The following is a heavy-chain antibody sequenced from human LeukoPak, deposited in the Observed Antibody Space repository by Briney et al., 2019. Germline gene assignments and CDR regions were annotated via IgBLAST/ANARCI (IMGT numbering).Heavy chain of an antibody. CDR1: GFTFSSYG. Sequence: GRSLRLSCAASGFTFSSYGMHWVRQAPGKGLEWVAVIWYDGSNKYYADSVKGRFTISRDNSKNTLYLQMNSLRAEDTAVYYCARDGKNLAIYSMDVWGQGTTVTVSS. CDR2: IWYDGSNK. V-gene: IGHV3-33*01. J-gene: IGHJ6*02. CDR3: ARDGKNLAIYSMDV.